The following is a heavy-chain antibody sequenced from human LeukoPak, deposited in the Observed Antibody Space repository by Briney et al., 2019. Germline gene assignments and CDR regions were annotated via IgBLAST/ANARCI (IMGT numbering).Heavy chain of an antibody. CDR1: GFTFSSYG. D-gene: IGHD3-10*01. J-gene: IGHJ4*02. CDR3: ARDIPHYYGSGSYFVAGFDY. Sequence: GGSLRLSCAASGFTFSSYGMHWVRQAPGKGLEWVAVIWYDGSSKYYADFVKGRFTISRDNSKNTLYLQMNSLRAEGTAVYYCARDIPHYYGSGSYFVAGFDYWGQGTLVTVSS. V-gene: IGHV3-33*01. CDR2: IWYDGSSK.